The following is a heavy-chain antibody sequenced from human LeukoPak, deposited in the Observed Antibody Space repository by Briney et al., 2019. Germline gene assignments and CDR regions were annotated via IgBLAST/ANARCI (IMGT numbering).Heavy chain of an antibody. V-gene: IGHV3-21*01. J-gene: IGHJ3*01. CDR1: GFTFSFYS. CDR3: ASYYDFLTGYLGPDGFDV. Sequence: PGGSLRLSCAASGFTFSFYSLNWVRQAPGKGLEWVSFISSSGKYIHYADSVKGRFIVSRDNTKNSLDLQMNSLRAEDTAVYYCASYYDFLTGYLGPDGFDVWGQGTMVTVSS. D-gene: IGHD3/OR15-3a*01. CDR2: ISSSGKYI.